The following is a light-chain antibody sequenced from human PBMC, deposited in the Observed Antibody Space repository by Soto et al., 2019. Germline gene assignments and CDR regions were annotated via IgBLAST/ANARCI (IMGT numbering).Light chain of an antibody. J-gene: IGKJ4*01. Sequence: EIVLTQSAATLSLSPGERATLSCRASQSVSSYLAWYQQKPGQAPRLLFYDASNRATGIPARFSGSGSGTDFPLTISSLEPEDFAVYYCQPRSNWPTTCGGGTKVEIK. CDR3: QPRSNWPTT. V-gene: IGKV3-11*01. CDR1: QSVSSY. CDR2: DAS.